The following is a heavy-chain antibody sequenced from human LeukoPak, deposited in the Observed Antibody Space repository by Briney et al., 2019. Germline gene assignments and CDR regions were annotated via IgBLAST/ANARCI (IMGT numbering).Heavy chain of an antibody. V-gene: IGHV4-4*07. CDR1: GGFFETYY. J-gene: IGHJ5*02. CDR3: ARDKGKLYNWFDP. Sequence: PSETLSLTCTISGGFFETYYWSWIRQPAGKGLEWIGRIYTSGSTNYNPSLKSRVTISVDTSKNQFSLKLSSVTAADTAVYYCARDKGKLYNWFDPWGQGTLVTVSS. D-gene: IGHD2-15*01. CDR2: IYTSGST.